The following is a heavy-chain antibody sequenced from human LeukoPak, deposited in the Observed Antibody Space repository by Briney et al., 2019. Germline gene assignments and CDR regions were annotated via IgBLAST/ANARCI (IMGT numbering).Heavy chain of an antibody. Sequence: QPEGSLRLSCVVSGFTFRNEEMNWVRQAPGRGLEWIAYISSTDSPISYGDSVKGRFTISRDNAKNSLYLQMNSLRVDDTAIYYCARGGNYAPFDYWGQGALVAVSS. CDR3: ARGGNYAPFDY. CDR1: GFTFRNEE. CDR2: ISSTDSPI. V-gene: IGHV3-48*03. D-gene: IGHD1-26*01. J-gene: IGHJ4*02.